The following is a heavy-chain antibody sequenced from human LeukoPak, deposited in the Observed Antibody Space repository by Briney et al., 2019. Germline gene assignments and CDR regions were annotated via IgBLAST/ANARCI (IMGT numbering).Heavy chain of an antibody. V-gene: IGHV4-39*07. CDR1: GGSITSSAYY. CDR2: IYYSGST. CDR3: AREAVVAAPGYYYMDV. J-gene: IGHJ6*03. D-gene: IGHD6-6*01. Sequence: SETLSLTCTVSGGSITSSAYYWGWFRQPPGKGLEWIGSIYYSGSTYYNPSLKSRVTMSVDTSKNQFSLKLSSVTAADTAVYYCAREAVVAAPGYYYMDVWGKGTTVTVSS.